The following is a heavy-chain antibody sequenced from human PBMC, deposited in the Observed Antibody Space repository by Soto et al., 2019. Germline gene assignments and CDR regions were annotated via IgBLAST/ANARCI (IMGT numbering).Heavy chain of an antibody. CDR3: ARGVQGSGSQWRYYYYMDV. V-gene: IGHV1-69*02. J-gene: IGHJ6*03. CDR2: IIPILGIA. D-gene: IGHD3-10*01. Sequence: SVKVSCKASGGTFSSYIISWVRQAPGQGLEWMGRIIPILGIANYAQKFQGRVTITADKSTSTAYMELSSLRSEDTAVYYCARGVQGSGSQWRYYYYMDVWGKGTTVTVSS. CDR1: GGTFSSYI.